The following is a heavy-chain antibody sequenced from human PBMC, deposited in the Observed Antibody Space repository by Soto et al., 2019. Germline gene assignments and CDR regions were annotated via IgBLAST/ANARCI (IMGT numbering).Heavy chain of an antibody. J-gene: IGHJ3*02. CDR2: ISAYNGNT. Sequence: ASVKVSCKAFGYTFTSYGISWVRQAPGQGLEWMGWISAYNGNTNYAQKLQGRVTMTTDRSTSTAYMELRSLRSDDTAVYYCARTRSVSGSYRSDDAFDIWGQGTMVTVSS. V-gene: IGHV1-18*01. CDR3: ARTRSVSGSYRSDDAFDI. D-gene: IGHD3-16*02. CDR1: GYTFTSYG.